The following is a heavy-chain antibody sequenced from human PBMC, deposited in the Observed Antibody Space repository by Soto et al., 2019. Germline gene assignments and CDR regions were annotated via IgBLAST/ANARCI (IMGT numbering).Heavy chain of an antibody. CDR3: ARDEATMVRGVNYYYYGMDV. Sequence: SETLSLTCTVSGGSISSYYWSWIRQPPGKGLEWIGYIYYSGSTNYNPSLKSRVTISVDTSKNQFSLKLSSVTAADTAVYYCARDEATMVRGVNYYYYGMDVWGQRTTVTVSS. J-gene: IGHJ6*02. CDR1: GGSISSYY. CDR2: IYYSGST. D-gene: IGHD3-10*01. V-gene: IGHV4-59*01.